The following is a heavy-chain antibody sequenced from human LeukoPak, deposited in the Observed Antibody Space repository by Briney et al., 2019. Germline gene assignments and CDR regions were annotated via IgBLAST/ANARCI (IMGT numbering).Heavy chain of an antibody. D-gene: IGHD3-3*01. CDR2: INSDGSST. J-gene: IGHJ5*02. V-gene: IGHV3-74*01. Sequence: PGGSLRLSCAASGFTFSSYWMHWVRQAPGKGLVWVSRINSDGSSTSYTDSVKGRFTISRDNAKNTLHLQMNSLRAEDTAVYYCARDGYYDFWSGHNNWFDPWGQGTLVTVSS. CDR3: ARDGYYDFWSGHNNWFDP. CDR1: GFTFSSYW.